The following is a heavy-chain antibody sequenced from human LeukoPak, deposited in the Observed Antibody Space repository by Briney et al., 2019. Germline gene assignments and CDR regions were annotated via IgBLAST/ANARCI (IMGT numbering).Heavy chain of an antibody. CDR1: GGSISSYY. V-gene: IGHV4-59*01. CDR3: AREGIAAAGPGGSWFDP. J-gene: IGHJ5*02. CDR2: IYYSGST. Sequence: SETLSLTCTVSGGSISSYYWSWIRQPPGKGLEWIGYIYYSGSTNYNPSLKSRVTISVDTSKNQFPLKLSSVTAADTAVYYCAREGIAAAGPGGSWFDPWGQGTLVTVSS. D-gene: IGHD6-13*01.